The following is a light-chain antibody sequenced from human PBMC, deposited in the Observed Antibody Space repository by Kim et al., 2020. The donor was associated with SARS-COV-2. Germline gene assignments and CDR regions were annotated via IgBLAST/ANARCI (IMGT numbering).Light chain of an antibody. J-gene: IGKJ5*01. CDR1: QGISSY. CDR2: AAS. CDR3: QQLNSYPIT. V-gene: IGKV1-9*01. Sequence: ASVGDIVTFTCRASQGISSYLAWYQQRPGKAPKLLIYAASTLQSGVPSRFSGSGSGTEFTLTISSLQPEDSATYYCQQLNSYPITFGQGTRLEIK.